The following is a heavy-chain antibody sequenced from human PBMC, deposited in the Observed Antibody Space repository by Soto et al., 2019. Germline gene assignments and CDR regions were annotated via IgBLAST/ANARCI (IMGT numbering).Heavy chain of an antibody. J-gene: IGHJ4*02. CDR1: GGTFSSYT. D-gene: IGHD1-26*01. Sequence: GASVKVSCKASGGTFSSYTISWVRQAPGQGLEWMGRIIPILGIANYAQKLQGRVTMTTDTSTSTAYMELRSLRSDDTAVYYCASDPLHPPLVDYWGQGTLVTVSS. V-gene: IGHV1-69*02. CDR3: ASDPLHPPLVDY. CDR2: IIPILGIA.